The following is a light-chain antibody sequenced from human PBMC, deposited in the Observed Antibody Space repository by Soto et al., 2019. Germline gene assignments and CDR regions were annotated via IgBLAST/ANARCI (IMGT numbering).Light chain of an antibody. J-gene: IGKJ4*01. CDR3: QQYGSSPLT. Sequence: IVLTQSPVTLSFSPRERATLSCRASQSVSSSYLAWYQQKPGQAPRLLIYGASSRATGIPVRFSGSGSGTDFTLTISRLEPEDFAVYYCQQYGSSPLTFGGGTKVDIK. CDR1: QSVSSSY. CDR2: GAS. V-gene: IGKV3-20*01.